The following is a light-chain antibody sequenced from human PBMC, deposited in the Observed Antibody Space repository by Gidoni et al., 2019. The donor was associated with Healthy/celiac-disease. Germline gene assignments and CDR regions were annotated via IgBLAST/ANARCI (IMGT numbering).Light chain of an antibody. CDR3: CSYAGSFVV. CDR2: DVS. Sequence: QSALTQPRSVSGSPAPSVTISCTGTSSDVGGYNYVSWYQQHPGKAPKLMIYDVSKRPSGVPDRFSGSKSGNTASLTISGLQAEDEADYYCCSYAGSFVVFGGGTKLTVL. J-gene: IGLJ2*01. V-gene: IGLV2-11*01. CDR1: SSDVGGYNY.